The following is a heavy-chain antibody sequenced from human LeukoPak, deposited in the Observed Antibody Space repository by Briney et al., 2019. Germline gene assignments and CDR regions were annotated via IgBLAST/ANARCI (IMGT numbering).Heavy chain of an antibody. J-gene: IGHJ5*02. CDR3: AREHSGYDS. V-gene: IGHV1-46*01. CDR2: INPSGGST. D-gene: IGHD5-12*01. Sequence: ASVKVSCKASGYTFTNYYMHWVRQAPGQGLEWMGIINPSGGSTNYAQKFQGRVTMTRDTSTSTVYMELSNLRSEDTAVYYCAREHSGYDSWGQGTLLTVSS. CDR1: GYTFTNYY.